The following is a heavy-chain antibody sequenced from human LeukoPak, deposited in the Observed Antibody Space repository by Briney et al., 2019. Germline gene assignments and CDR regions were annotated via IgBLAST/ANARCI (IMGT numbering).Heavy chain of an antibody. CDR1: GFTFSNYG. Sequence: GGSLRLSCAASGFTFSNYGIHWVRQAPGKGLEWVAVISYDGNNKYYADSVKGRFTISRDNSKNTLFLQMNSLRAEDTAVYYCAKGADYCSGGSCPADYWGPGTLVTVSS. V-gene: IGHV3-30*18. CDR3: AKGADYCSGGSCPADY. CDR2: ISYDGNNK. J-gene: IGHJ4*02. D-gene: IGHD2-15*01.